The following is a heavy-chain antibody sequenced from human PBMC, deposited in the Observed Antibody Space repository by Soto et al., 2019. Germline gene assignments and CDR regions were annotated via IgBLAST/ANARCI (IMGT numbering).Heavy chain of an antibody. CDR3: ARRYGRNPNHMKYNWFDP. J-gene: IGHJ5*02. V-gene: IGHV4-30-4*01. CDR1: GGSISSGDYY. D-gene: IGHD1-1*01. Sequence: SETLSLTCAVYGGSISSGDYYWSWIRQPPGKGLEWIGYIYYSGSTYYNPSLKSRVTISVDTSKNQFSLKLSSVTAADTAVYYCARRYGRNPNHMKYNWFDPWGQGTLVTVSS. CDR2: IYYSGST.